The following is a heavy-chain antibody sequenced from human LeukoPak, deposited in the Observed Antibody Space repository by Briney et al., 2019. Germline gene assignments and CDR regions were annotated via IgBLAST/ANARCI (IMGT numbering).Heavy chain of an antibody. Sequence: PGGSLRLSCAASGFTFSDYFMSWIRQAPGKGLEWVSYISSSSSYTNYADSVKGRFIISRDNAKNSLYLQMNGLRTEDTAVYYCARSRRVSTTAHSPYYFDYWGQGTLVTVSS. J-gene: IGHJ4*02. CDR3: ARSRRVSTTAHSPYYFDY. CDR1: GFTFSDYF. CDR2: ISSSSSYT. D-gene: IGHD5/OR15-5a*01. V-gene: IGHV3-11*03.